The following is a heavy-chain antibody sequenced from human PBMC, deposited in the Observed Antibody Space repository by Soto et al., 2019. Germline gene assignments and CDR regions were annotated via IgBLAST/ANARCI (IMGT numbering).Heavy chain of an antibody. Sequence: GGSLRLSCTASGFIYSIYAMAWVRQTPGKGLEWVSAISGSGGETYYADSVKGRFTISRDNSKNTVYLQMTNLRAEDTAVYYCAKDREDIVVVPAAIGGWYFDYWGQGTLVTVSS. J-gene: IGHJ4*02. CDR1: GFIYSIYA. CDR2: ISGSGGET. CDR3: AKDREDIVVVPAAIGGWYFDY. V-gene: IGHV3-23*01. D-gene: IGHD2-2*01.